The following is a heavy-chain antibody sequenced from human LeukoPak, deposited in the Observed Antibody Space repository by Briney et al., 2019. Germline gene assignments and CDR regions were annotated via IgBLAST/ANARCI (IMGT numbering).Heavy chain of an antibody. Sequence: PSETLSLTCAVYGGSFSGYYWSWTRQPPGKGLEWIGEINHSGSTNYNPSLKSRVTISVDTSKNHFSLKLSSVTAADTAVFYCARVSVVGYYYCNYYLHYGMDVWGQGTTVTVSS. D-gene: IGHD2/OR15-2a*01. CDR1: GGSFSGYY. J-gene: IGHJ6*02. V-gene: IGHV4-34*01. CDR3: ARVSVVGYYYCNYYLHYGMDV. CDR2: INHSGST.